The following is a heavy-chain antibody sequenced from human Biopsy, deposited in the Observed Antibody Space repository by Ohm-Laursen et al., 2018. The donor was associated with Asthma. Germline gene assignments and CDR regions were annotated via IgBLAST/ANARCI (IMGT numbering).Heavy chain of an antibody. CDR3: AKITTDRQKANNWFDP. CDR2: ISAGGVRT. D-gene: IGHD3-22*01. J-gene: IGHJ5*02. V-gene: IGHV3-23*01. CDR1: GFAFNNSS. Sequence: SLRLSCAASGFAFNNSSMTWVRQAPGKGLEWVSSISAGGVRTFYADSVKGRFTVSRDSSRNTLYLQLSTLRVEDTAVYFCAKITTDRQKANNWFDPWGQGTLVTVSS.